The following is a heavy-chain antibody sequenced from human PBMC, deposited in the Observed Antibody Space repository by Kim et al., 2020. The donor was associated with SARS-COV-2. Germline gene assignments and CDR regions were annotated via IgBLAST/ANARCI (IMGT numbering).Heavy chain of an antibody. V-gene: IGHV3-9*01. Sequence: GGSLRLSCAASGFTFDDYAMNWVRQAPGKGLQWVSGISWHSVSIGSADAVKGRFTISRNNDNNSLFLQINSRRAEDTALYYCAKDHGGWYIHDAFDIWGQGTMVTVSS. CDR1: GFTFDDYA. D-gene: IGHD2-15*01. J-gene: IGHJ3*02. CDR2: ISWHSVSI. CDR3: AKDHGGWYIHDAFDI.